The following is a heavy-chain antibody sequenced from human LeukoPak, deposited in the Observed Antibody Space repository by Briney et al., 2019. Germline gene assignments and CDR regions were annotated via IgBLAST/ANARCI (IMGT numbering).Heavy chain of an antibody. Sequence: GGSLRLPCAASGFTFSRHGMHWVRQAPGKGLEWVAVIGDTGRAKYYADSVEGRFTASRDNSKNTLYLEMNSLRYDDTALYYCAREAAWGNWYFDLWGRGTLVTVSS. V-gene: IGHV3-30*03. D-gene: IGHD3-16*01. CDR2: IGDTGRAK. CDR1: GFTFSRHG. CDR3: AREAAWGNWYFDL. J-gene: IGHJ2*01.